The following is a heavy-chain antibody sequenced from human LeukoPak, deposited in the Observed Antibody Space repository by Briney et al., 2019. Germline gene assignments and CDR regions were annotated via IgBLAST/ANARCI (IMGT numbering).Heavy chain of an antibody. CDR2: ISYGGSNK. CDR1: GFTFSSYA. Sequence: GGSLRLSCAASGFTFSSYAMHWVRQAPGKGLEWVAVISYGGSNKYYADSVKGRFTISRDNSKNTLYLQMNSLRAEDTAVYYCAREGFLEWLSLYYYYYGMDVWGQGTTVTVSS. CDR3: AREGFLEWLSLYYYYYGMDV. D-gene: IGHD3-3*01. J-gene: IGHJ6*02. V-gene: IGHV3-30*04.